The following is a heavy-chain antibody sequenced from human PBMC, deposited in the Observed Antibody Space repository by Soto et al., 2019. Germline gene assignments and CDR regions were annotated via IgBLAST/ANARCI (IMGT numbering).Heavy chain of an antibody. J-gene: IGHJ5*02. V-gene: IGHV4-4*02. Sequence: DLEESGPGLVRPSGNLSLTCTVSGVPISSYDWWTWVRQTPGKGMEWIGEIYHNGRTNYNPSLKSRVSLSIDKSKNQFSLNLQSLTAADTAVYYCARGTLIGSSTRNCFDTWGQVAQVTVSA. CDR3: ARGTLIGSSTRNCFDT. D-gene: IGHD2-15*01. CDR1: GVPISSYDW. CDR2: IYHNGRT.